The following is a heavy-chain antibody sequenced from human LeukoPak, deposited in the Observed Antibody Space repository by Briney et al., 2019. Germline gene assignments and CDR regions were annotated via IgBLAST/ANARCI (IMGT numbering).Heavy chain of an antibody. CDR1: GFTFSSYA. D-gene: IGHD4-17*01. Sequence: GGSLRLSCAASGFTFSSYATSWVRQAPGKGLEWVSVIYSGGSTYYADSVRGRFTISRDNSKNTLYLQMNSLRAEDTAVYYCAREYGDYLCWGQGTLVTVSS. CDR2: IYSGGST. V-gene: IGHV3-66*01. J-gene: IGHJ4*02. CDR3: AREYGDYLC.